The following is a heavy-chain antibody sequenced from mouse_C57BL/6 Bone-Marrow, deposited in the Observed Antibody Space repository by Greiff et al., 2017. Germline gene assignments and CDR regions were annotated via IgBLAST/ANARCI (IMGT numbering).Heavy chain of an antibody. J-gene: IGHJ3*01. V-gene: IGHV2-5*01. CDR2: IWRGGST. CDR3: AKIYDGDSAGFAY. D-gene: IGHD2-3*01. CDR1: GFSLTSYG. Sequence: QVQLQQSGPGLVQPSQSLSITCTVSGFSLTSYGVHWVRQSPGKGLEWLGVIWRGGSTDYNAAFMSRLSITKDNSKSQVFLKMNSLQAEDTAIYYCAKIYDGDSAGFAYWGQGTLVTVSA.